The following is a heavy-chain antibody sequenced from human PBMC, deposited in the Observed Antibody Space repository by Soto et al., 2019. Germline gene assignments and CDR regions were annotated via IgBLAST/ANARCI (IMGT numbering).Heavy chain of an antibody. D-gene: IGHD6-13*01. V-gene: IGHV3-21*01. CDR1: GFTFRSFT. CDR2: ISSNSAYI. CDR3: TRDASRDSSARGWFDP. J-gene: IGHJ5*02. Sequence: GGSLRLSCAASGFTFRSFTMNWVRHAPGKGLEWVSTISSNSAYIYYTDALRGRFTISRDNAKNSLHLQMNSLRAEDTAVYYCTRDASRDSSARGWFDPWGPGTLVTVSS.